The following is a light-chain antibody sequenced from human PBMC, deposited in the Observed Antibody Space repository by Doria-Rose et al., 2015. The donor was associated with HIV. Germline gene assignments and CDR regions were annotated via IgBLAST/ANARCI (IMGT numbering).Light chain of an antibody. V-gene: IGKV3-20*01. CDR1: QRVKSSY. CDR3: QQYGASRGT. Sequence: TQSPGTLSSSPGARATLSCRASQRVKSSYLAWYQQKSGQAPRLIIYDASTRATGIPDRFSGSGSGTDFPLTISRLQPEDVAVYYCQQYGASRGTFGQGTRLEIK. J-gene: IGKJ5*01. CDR2: DAS.